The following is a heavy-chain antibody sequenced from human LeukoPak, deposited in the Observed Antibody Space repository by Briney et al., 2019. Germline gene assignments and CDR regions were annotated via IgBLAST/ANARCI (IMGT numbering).Heavy chain of an antibody. Sequence: PGWSLRLSCAASGFTFSSYSMNWVRQAPGKGLEWVSSISSSSSYIYYAYSVKGRFTISRDNAKNSLYLQMNSLRAEDTAVYYCARDTSHRTRGFDHWGQGTLVTVSS. CDR2: ISSSSSYI. CDR1: GFTFSSYS. CDR3: ARDTSHRTRGFDH. D-gene: IGHD2-2*01. J-gene: IGHJ4*02. V-gene: IGHV3-21*01.